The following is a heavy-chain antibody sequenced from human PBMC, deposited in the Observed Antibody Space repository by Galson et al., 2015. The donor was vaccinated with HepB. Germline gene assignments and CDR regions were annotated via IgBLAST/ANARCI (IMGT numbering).Heavy chain of an antibody. V-gene: IGHV3-23*01. CDR1: GFTFSSYA. Sequence: SLRLSCAASGFTFSSYAIMWVRQAPGKGLEWVSGMSDKGDNTFYADSVKGRFTISRDISKNTVYLQMNSLRVEDTAVYYCATRSGASGWDSYFQHWGQGTLVTVSS. CDR3: ATRSGASGWDSYFQH. CDR2: MSDKGDNT. J-gene: IGHJ1*01. D-gene: IGHD6-19*01.